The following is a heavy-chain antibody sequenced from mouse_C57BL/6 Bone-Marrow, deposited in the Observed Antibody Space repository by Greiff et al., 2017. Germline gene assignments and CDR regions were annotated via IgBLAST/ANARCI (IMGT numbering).Heavy chain of an antibody. CDR2: IYPRSGNT. J-gene: IGHJ3*01. Sequence: VKLQESGAELARPGASVKLSCKASGYTFTSYGISWVQQRTGQGLEWIGEIYPRSGNTYYNEKFKGKATLTADKSSSTAYMELRSLTSEDSAVYFCASEGGWLLAWFAYWGQGTLVTVSA. CDR3: ASEGGWLLAWFAY. CDR1: GYTFTSYG. D-gene: IGHD2-3*01. V-gene: IGHV1-81*01.